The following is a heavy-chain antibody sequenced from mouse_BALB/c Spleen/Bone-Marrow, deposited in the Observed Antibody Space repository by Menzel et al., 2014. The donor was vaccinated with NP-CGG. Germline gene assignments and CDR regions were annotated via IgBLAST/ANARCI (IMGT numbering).Heavy chain of an antibody. Sequence: LQESGAELMKPGASVKISCKATGYTFSSYWIEWVKQRPGHGLEWIGEILPGSGSTIYNEKFKGKATFTADTSSNTASMQLSSLTSEDSAVYYCAREDYYGSSYFDYWGQGTTLTVSS. CDR2: ILPGSGST. V-gene: IGHV1-9*01. CDR1: GYTFSSYW. D-gene: IGHD1-1*01. J-gene: IGHJ2*01. CDR3: AREDYYGSSYFDY.